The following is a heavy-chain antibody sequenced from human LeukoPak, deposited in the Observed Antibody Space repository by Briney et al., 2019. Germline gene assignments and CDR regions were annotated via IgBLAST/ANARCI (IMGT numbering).Heavy chain of an antibody. Sequence: HAGGSLRLSCAAFGFTFSSDAMTWVRQAPAKGREWVPGISGGGGTTYYAPSAQARSNISRDNSRNTLSLQMNSLRAEDTAVYYCAQAGRYYFDYWGQGTLVTVSS. J-gene: IGHJ4*02. CDR1: GFTFSSDA. CDR3: AQAGRYYFDY. D-gene: IGHD6-19*01. V-gene: IGHV3-23*01. CDR2: ISGGGGTT.